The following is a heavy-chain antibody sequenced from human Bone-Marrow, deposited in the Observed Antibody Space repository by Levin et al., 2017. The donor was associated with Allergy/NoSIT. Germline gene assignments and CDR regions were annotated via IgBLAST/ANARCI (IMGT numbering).Heavy chain of an antibody. D-gene: IGHD3-16*01. CDR1: GFTFSDYY. V-gene: IGHV3-11*05. CDR2: ISSSSSYT. J-gene: IGHJ4*02. CDR3: ARDMAHIGVDY. Sequence: GESLKISCAASGFTFSDYYMSWIRQAPGKGLEWVSYISSSSSYTNYADSVKGRFTISRDNAKNSLYLQMNSLRAEDTAVYYCARDMAHIGVDYWGQGTLVTVSS.